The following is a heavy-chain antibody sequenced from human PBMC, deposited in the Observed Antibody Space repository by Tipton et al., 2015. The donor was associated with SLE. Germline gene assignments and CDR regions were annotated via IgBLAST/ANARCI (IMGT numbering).Heavy chain of an antibody. CDR1: GGSIGSGGYS. CDR3: ARSYPGWFDP. J-gene: IGHJ5*02. CDR2: IYHSGST. Sequence: TLSLTCAVSGGSIGSGGYSWSWIRQPPGKGLEWIGYIYHSGSTYYNPSLKSRVTISVDRSKNQFSLKLSSVTAADTAVYYCARSYPGWFDPWGQGTLVTVSS. V-gene: IGHV4-30-2*01.